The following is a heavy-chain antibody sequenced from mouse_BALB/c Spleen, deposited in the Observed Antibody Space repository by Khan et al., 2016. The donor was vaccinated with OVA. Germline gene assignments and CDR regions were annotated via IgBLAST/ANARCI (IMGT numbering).Heavy chain of an antibody. CDR1: GYTFTSYW. V-gene: IGHV1-7*01. Sequence: QVQLKQSGAELAKPGASVKMSCKASGYTFTSYWMHWVKQRPGQGLEWIGYINPSTGYTEYNQKFKDKATVTADKSSSTAYMQLSSLTSEDSAVHDSARAIHDGDPPFAYWGQGTLVTVSA. D-gene: IGHD2-3*01. CDR3: ARAIHDGDPPFAY. J-gene: IGHJ3*01. CDR2: INPSTGYT.